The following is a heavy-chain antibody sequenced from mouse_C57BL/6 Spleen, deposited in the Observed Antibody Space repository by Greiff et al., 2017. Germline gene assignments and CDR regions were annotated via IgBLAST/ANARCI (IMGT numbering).Heavy chain of an antibody. V-gene: IGHV1-61*01. CDR1: GYTFTSYW. CDR2: IYPSDSET. D-gene: IGHD2-4*01. J-gene: IGHJ2*01. Sequence: QVQLQQPGAELVRPGSSVKLSCKASGYTFTSYWMDWVKQRPGQGLEWIGNIYPSDSETHYNQKFKDKATLTVDKSSSTAYMQLSSLTSEDSAVYYCARSDSWMYYFDYWGQGTTLTVSS. CDR3: ARSDSWMYYFDY.